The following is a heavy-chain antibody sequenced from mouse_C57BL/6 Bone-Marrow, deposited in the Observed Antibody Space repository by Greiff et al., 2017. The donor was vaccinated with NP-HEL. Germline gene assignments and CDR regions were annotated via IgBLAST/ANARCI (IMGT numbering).Heavy chain of an antibody. D-gene: IGHD1-1*01. J-gene: IGHJ4*01. CDR1: GFTFSSYA. CDR2: ISGGGSYT. Sequence: EVKLVESGGGLVKPGGSLKLSCAASGFTFSSYAMSWVRQTPEKRLEWVATISGGGSYTYYPDNVKGRFPISRDNAKNNLYLQMSHLKSEDTAMYYGARGLITTVGYAMDYWGKGTSVTVAS. V-gene: IGHV5-4*03. CDR3: ARGLITTVGYAMDY.